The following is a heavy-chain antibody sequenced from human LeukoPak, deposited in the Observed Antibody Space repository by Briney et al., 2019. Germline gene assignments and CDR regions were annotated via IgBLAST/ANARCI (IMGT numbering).Heavy chain of an antibody. V-gene: IGHV1-69*01. CDR2: VIPILSTG. Sequence: SVNVSCNASGGAFSFNANCWGRHAPGPGNEWMGGVIPILSTGNYAKKFQDRVTITSDETTSTAYTLLSSLRSEATAVYYCARGSTENWFDPWGQGTLVTVSS. J-gene: IGHJ5*02. CDR1: GGAFSFNA. D-gene: IGHD2-2*01. CDR3: ARGSTENWFDP.